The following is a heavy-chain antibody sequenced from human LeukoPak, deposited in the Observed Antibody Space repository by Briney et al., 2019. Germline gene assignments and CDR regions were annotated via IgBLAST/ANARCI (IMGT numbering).Heavy chain of an antibody. CDR3: ARDSGLLPYGMDV. J-gene: IGHJ6*02. CDR2: MYSGGST. Sequence: GGSLRLSCAASGFTVSSNYMSWVRQAPGKGLEWVSVMYSGGSTYYADSVKGRFTISRDNSKNTPYLQMNSLRAEDTAVYYCARDSGLLPYGMDVWGQGTTVTVSS. CDR1: GFTVSSNY. D-gene: IGHD1-26*01. V-gene: IGHV3-66*01.